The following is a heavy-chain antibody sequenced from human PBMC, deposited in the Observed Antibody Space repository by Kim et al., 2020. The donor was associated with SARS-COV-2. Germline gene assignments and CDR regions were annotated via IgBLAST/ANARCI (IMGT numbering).Heavy chain of an antibody. Sequence: QKLQGRVTMTTDTYTSTAYMELRSLRSDDTAVYYCARERMGRKAVSTFDYWGQGTLVTVSS. J-gene: IGHJ4*02. CDR3: ARERMGRKAVSTFDY. D-gene: IGHD1-20*01. V-gene: IGHV1-18*01.